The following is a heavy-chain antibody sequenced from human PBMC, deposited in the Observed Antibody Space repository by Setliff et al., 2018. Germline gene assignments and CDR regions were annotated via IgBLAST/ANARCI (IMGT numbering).Heavy chain of an antibody. V-gene: IGHV1-69*05. D-gene: IGHD3-9*01. CDR3: VRQDILTSYYMFDY. J-gene: IGHJ4*02. CDR2: IIPIFDTA. CDR1: GGTFSSYA. Sequence: GASVKVSCKASGGTFSSYAISWVRQAPGQGLEWMGGIIPIFDTANYAQKFQDRVTMTMDSSSQTVYMELSRLTSDDTAVYYCVRQDILTSYYMFDYWGQGTLVTVSS.